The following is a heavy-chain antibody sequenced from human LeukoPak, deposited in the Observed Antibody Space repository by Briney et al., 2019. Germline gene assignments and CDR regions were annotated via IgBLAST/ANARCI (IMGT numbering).Heavy chain of an antibody. Sequence: ASVKVSCKASGYTFTDYYIHWVRQAPGQGLEWMGRINPNSGATNYAQKFQGRFTMTRDTSITTAYMELSSLTSDDTAVYYCARGRCSSGSCWNDYWGQGALVTVSS. CDR2: INPNSGAT. V-gene: IGHV1-2*06. J-gene: IGHJ4*02. D-gene: IGHD2-15*01. CDR1: GYTFTDYY. CDR3: ARGRCSSGSCWNDY.